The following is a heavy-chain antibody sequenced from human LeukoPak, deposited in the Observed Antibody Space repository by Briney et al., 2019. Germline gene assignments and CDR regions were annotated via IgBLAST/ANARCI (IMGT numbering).Heavy chain of an antibody. CDR3: ARDCWHTNAFDI. D-gene: IGHD2-21*01. V-gene: IGHV4-4*02. Sequence: PSGTLSLTCAVSGGSISSDNWWSWVRQPPGKGLEWIGEVYHGGRTNYNPSLKSRVTISVDTSENQFSPKLSSVTAADTAVYYCARDCWHTNAFDIWGQGTMVTVSS. CDR2: VYHGGRT. CDR1: GGSISSDNW. J-gene: IGHJ3*02.